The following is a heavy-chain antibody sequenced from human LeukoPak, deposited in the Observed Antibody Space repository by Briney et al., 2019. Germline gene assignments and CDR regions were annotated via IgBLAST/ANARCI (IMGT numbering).Heavy chain of an antibody. V-gene: IGHV3-74*01. J-gene: IGHJ4*02. D-gene: IGHD1-26*01. CDR3: ARSMGGSRDF. Sequence: GGSLRLSCAGSGFIFGNYWVHWVRQAPGKGLVWVSRINTDGSRTDYADSVKGRFTISRDNAKNTLYLQMNSLSAEDTAVYYCARSMGGSRDFWGQGTLVTVSS. CDR2: INTDGSRT. CDR1: GFIFGNYW.